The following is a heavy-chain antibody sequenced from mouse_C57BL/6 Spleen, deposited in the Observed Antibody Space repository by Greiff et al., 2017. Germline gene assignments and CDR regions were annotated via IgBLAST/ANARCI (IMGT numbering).Heavy chain of an antibody. Sequence: DVMLVESGGGLVKPGGSLKLSCAASGFTFSDYGMHWVRQAPEKGLEWVAYISSGSSTIYYADTVKGRFTISRDNAKNTLFLQMTSLMSEDTAMYYCARSDYCNYSYYAMDYWGQGTSVTVSS. CDR3: ARSDYCNYSYYAMDY. D-gene: IGHD2-1*01. CDR2: ISSGSSTI. CDR1: GFTFSDYG. V-gene: IGHV5-17*01. J-gene: IGHJ4*01.